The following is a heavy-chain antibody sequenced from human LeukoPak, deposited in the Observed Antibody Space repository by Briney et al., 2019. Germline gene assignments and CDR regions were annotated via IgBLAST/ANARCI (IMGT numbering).Heavy chain of an antibody. CDR2: ISGSSSYI. Sequence: PGGSLRLSCAASGFTFSSYSMNWVRQAPGKGLEWVSAISGSSSYIYYADSVKGRFTISRDNAKNSLYLQMNSLRAEDTAVYYCARVSDYDSSGYYYSAWGQGTLVTVSS. V-gene: IGHV3-21*04. CDR1: GFTFSSYS. J-gene: IGHJ5*02. D-gene: IGHD3-22*01. CDR3: ARVSDYDSSGYYYSA.